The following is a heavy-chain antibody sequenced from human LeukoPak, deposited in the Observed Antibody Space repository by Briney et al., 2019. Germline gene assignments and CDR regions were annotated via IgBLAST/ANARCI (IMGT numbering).Heavy chain of an antibody. CDR3: ARDSTVTKGAGGYYYYYMDV. J-gene: IGHJ6*03. CDR1: GGSISSYY. Sequence: SETLSLTCTVSGGSISSYYWSWIRQPAGKGLEWIGRIYTSGSANYNPSLKSRVTMSVDTSKNQFSLKLSSVTAADTAVYYCARDSTVTKGAGGYYYYYMDVWGKGTTVIISS. D-gene: IGHD4-17*01. CDR2: IYTSGSA. V-gene: IGHV4-4*07.